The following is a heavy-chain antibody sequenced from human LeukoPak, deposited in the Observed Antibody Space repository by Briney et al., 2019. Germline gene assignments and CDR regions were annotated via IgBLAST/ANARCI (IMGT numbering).Heavy chain of an antibody. D-gene: IGHD4-17*01. CDR2: ISYDGSNK. CDR3: AKDPYDYGDYVPDY. Sequence: GGSLRLSCAASGFTFSSYGMHWVRQAPGKGLEWVAVISYDGSNKYYADSVKGRFTIPRDNSKNTLYLQMNSLRAEDTAVYYCAKDPYDYGDYVPDYWGQGTLVTVSS. J-gene: IGHJ4*02. V-gene: IGHV3-30*18. CDR1: GFTFSSYG.